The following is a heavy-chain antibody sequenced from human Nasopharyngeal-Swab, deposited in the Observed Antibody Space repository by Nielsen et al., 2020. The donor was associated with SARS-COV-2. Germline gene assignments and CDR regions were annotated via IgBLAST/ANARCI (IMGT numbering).Heavy chain of an antibody. Sequence: VRQMPGKGLEWVGRIKSKTDGGTTDYAAPVKGRFTISRDDSKNTLYLQMNNLKTEDTAVYYCTTDVDSSSWHYYYYGMDVWGQGTTVTVSS. J-gene: IGHJ6*02. CDR3: TTDVDSSSWHYYYYGMDV. D-gene: IGHD6-13*01. CDR2: IKSKTDGGTT. V-gene: IGHV3-15*01.